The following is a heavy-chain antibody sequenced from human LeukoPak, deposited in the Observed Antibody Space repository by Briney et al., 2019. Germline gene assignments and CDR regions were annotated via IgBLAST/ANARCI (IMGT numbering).Heavy chain of an antibody. V-gene: IGHV6-1*01. CDR2: TYYRTKWYK. CDR1: GDSDSSNSAT. J-gene: IGHJ4*02. CDR3: ARGSGSYWSFFH. Sequence: SQTPSLTCAISGDSDSSNSATWNWIRQSPSRGLEWLGRTYYRTKWYKDYAVSVKSRITINPDTSKNQFSLQLNSVTPEDTAVYYCARGSGSYWSFFHWGQGTLVTVSS. D-gene: IGHD1-26*01.